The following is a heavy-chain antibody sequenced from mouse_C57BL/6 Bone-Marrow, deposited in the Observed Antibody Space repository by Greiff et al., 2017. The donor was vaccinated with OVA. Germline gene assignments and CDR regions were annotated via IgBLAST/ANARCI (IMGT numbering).Heavy chain of an antibody. CDR1: GYAFTNYL. V-gene: IGHV1-54*01. CDR2: INPGSGGT. D-gene: IGHD1-1*01. J-gene: IGHJ1*03. CDR3: AYYGSSRYFDV. Sequence: VQLQQSGAELVRPGTSVKVSCKASGYAFTNYLIEWVKQRPGQGLEWIGVINPGSGGTNYNEKFKGKATLTADKSSSTAYMQLSSLTSEDSAVYFCAYYGSSRYFDVWGTGTTVTVSS.